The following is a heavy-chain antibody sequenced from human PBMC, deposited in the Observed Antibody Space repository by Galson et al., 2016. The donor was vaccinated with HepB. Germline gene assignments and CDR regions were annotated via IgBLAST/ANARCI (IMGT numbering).Heavy chain of an antibody. CDR1: GFTFDGCV. V-gene: IGHV3-53*01. CDR3: ATRFCRAGSCYSGVLDS. J-gene: IGHJ4*02. Sequence: SLRLSCAASGFTFDGCVMHWVRQAPGKRLEWVSVIYGGDRTQYADSVKGRFIISRDKSNSSLSLQMNNVRVDDTAVYYCATRFCRAGSCYSGVLDSWGQGIRVTVSS. CDR2: IYGGDRT. D-gene: IGHD2-15*01.